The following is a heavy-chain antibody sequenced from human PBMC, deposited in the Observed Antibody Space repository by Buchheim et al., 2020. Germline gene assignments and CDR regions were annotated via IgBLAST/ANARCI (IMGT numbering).Heavy chain of an antibody. D-gene: IGHD6-13*01. Sequence: QVQLQESGPRLVKPSGTLSLTCDVLGDSISSSNWWSWVRQTPGKGLEWIGEIYHSGITNYNPSLKSRVTTSVDKSRNQFSMTLNSVSVADTAAYFCARSSAGSSCFYYWGQGIL. V-gene: IGHV4-4*02. CDR3: ARSSAGSSCFYY. CDR1: GDSISSSNW. J-gene: IGHJ4*02. CDR2: IYHSGIT.